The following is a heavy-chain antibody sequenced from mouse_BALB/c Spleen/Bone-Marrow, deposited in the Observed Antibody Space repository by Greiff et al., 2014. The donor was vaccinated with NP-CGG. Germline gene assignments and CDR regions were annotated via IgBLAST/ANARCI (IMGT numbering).Heavy chain of an antibody. D-gene: IGHD1-1*01. CDR1: GYTFTEYT. CDR3: ARRYGSSYNYWYFDV. Sequence: DVQLQESGPELVKPGASVKISCKTSGYTFTEYTMHWVKQSHGKSLEWIGGINPNNGGATYNQKFKGKATLTVDKSSSTAYMELRSLTSEDSAVYYCARRYGSSYNYWYFDVWGAGTTVTVSP. J-gene: IGHJ1*01. CDR2: INPNNGGA. V-gene: IGHV1-18*01.